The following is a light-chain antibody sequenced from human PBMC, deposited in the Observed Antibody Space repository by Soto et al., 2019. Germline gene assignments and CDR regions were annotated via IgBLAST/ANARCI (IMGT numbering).Light chain of an antibody. CDR1: SSNIGAGYD. Sequence: QPVLTQPPSVSGAPGQRVTISCTGSSSNIGAGYDVHWYQQLPGTAPKLLIYGNSNRPSGVPDRFSGSKSGTSASLAITGLQAEDEADYYCQSYDSSLSGVVFGGGTKLPVL. J-gene: IGLJ2*01. CDR3: QSYDSSLSGVV. V-gene: IGLV1-40*01. CDR2: GNS.